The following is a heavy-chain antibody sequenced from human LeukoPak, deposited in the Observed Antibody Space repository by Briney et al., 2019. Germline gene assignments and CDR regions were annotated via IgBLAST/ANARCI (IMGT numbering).Heavy chain of an antibody. D-gene: IGHD1-26*01. CDR3: VKRVLGPTPAFDH. V-gene: IGHV3-23*01. CDR2: IVGSGGST. Sequence: GGSLRLSCAASGFTFSTYSMSWVRQAPGKGLEWVSGIVGSGGSTYYVDFVKGRFSISRDNSKNMLYLQMNSLRVEDTAVYYCVKRVLGPTPAFDHWGQGTLVTASS. CDR1: GFTFSTYS. J-gene: IGHJ4*02.